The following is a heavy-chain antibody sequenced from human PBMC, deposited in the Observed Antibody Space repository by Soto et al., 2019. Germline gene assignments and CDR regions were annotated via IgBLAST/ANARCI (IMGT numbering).Heavy chain of an antibody. CDR3: ARGDLTHDF. CDR2: INHSGST. V-gene: IGHV4-34*01. J-gene: IGHJ4*02. CDR1: GGSFSDYY. Sequence: PSDTLSLTCAVYGGSFSDYYWSWIRQPPGKGLEWIGEINHSGSTNYSPSLKSRVTISVDTSKNQFSLKLSSVTAADTAVYYCARGDLTHDFWGQGTLVTVSS.